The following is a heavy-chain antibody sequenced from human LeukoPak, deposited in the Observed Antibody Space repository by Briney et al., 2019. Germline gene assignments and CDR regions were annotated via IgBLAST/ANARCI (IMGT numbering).Heavy chain of an antibody. Sequence: SVKVSCKASGYTFTSYDINWVRQATGQGLEWMGWMNPNSGNTGYAQKFQGRVTMTRNTSISTAYMELSSLRSEDTAVYYCARGFHDILTGYYDDYYMDVWGKGTTVTISS. CDR2: MNPNSGNT. CDR1: GYTFTSYD. V-gene: IGHV1-8*01. J-gene: IGHJ6*03. CDR3: ARGFHDILTGYYDDYYMDV. D-gene: IGHD3-9*01.